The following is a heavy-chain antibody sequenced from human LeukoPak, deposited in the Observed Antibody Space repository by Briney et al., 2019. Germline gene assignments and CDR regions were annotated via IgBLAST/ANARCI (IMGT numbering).Heavy chain of an antibody. CDR2: IWFDGSNK. Sequence: GSLRLSCAASGFTFSNYGMHWVRQAPGKGLEWVAVIWFDGSNKYYADSVKGRFTISRDNSKNTLYLQMNRLRAEDTAIYYCARDLDRQRYFFEYWGQGTLVTVSS. V-gene: IGHV3-33*01. CDR1: GFTFSNYG. J-gene: IGHJ4*02. CDR3: ARDLDRQRYFFEY. D-gene: IGHD1-1*01.